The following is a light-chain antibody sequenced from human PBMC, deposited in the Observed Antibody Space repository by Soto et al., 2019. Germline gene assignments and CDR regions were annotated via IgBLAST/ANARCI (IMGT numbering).Light chain of an antibody. CDR1: ITDVGGYNY. CDR2: EVS. J-gene: IGLJ1*01. CDR3: SSYTSRSTFV. V-gene: IGLV2-14*01. Sequence: QSVLTQPASVSGSPGQSITISCAGTITDVGGYNYVSWYQQHPGKAPKLMISEVSNRSSGVSTRFSGSKSGNTASLTISGLQPEDEAEYYCSSYTSRSTFVFGTGTKVTVL.